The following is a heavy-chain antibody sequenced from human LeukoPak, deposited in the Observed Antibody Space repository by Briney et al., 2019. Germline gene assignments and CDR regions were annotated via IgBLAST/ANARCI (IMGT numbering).Heavy chain of an antibody. CDR1: AASISSYC. Sequence: SETLSLTCTVYAASISSYCWSWHRQAPGKGLEWIGYTYYSGTNNYNPSLKRGVTISVDTSKNQFSLKLSSVAAADTAVYYGARSEPPWYFDLWGRGTLVTVSS. V-gene: IGHV4-59*01. CDR3: ARSEPPWYFDL. CDR2: TYYSGTN. J-gene: IGHJ2*01. D-gene: IGHD1-14*01.